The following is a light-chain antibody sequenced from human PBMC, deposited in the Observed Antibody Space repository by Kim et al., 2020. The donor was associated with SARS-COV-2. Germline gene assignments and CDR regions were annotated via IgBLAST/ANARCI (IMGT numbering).Light chain of an antibody. CDR1: QRVGSNY. Sequence: SPGRRATLSCTASQRVGSNYLAWYQQTPCQAPRLLIYGASSRATGIPDRFSGSGSGTDFTLTITRLEPEDFAVYYCQQYSSSPAAFGQGTKVDIK. CDR3: QQYSSSPAA. J-gene: IGKJ1*01. V-gene: IGKV3-20*01. CDR2: GAS.